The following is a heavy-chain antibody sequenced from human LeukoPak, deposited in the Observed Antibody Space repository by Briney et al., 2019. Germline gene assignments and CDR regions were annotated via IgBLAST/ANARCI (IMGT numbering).Heavy chain of an antibody. V-gene: IGHV4-39*07. D-gene: IGHD3-22*01. CDR2: IYYSGST. Sequence: SETLSLTCTVSGGSISSSSYYWGWIRQPPGKGLEWIGSIYYSGSTYYNPSLKSRVTISVDTSKNQFSLKLSSVTAADTAVYYCARGGDSSGYYFIGYWGQGTLVTVSS. CDR3: ARGGDSSGYYFIGY. J-gene: IGHJ4*02. CDR1: GGSISSSSYY.